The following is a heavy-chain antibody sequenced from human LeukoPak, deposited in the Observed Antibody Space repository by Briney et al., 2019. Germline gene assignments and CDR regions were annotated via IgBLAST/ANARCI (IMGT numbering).Heavy chain of an antibody. D-gene: IGHD6-19*01. Sequence: GASVKVSCKASGYTFTSYGISWVRQAPGQGLEWMGGFDPEDGETIYAQKFQGRVTMTEDTSTDTAYMELSSLRSEDTAVYYCATDSSGWAFDYWGQGTLVTVSS. V-gene: IGHV1-24*01. CDR2: FDPEDGET. J-gene: IGHJ4*02. CDR1: GYTFTSYG. CDR3: ATDSSGWAFDY.